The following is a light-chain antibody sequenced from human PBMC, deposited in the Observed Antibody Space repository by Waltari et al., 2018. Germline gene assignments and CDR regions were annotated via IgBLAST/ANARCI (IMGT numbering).Light chain of an antibody. CDR3: QQYYNTPLT. J-gene: IGKJ1*01. CDR1: QSVLYSSNNENY. CDR2: WAS. Sequence: DIVMTQSPDSLAVSLGERATINCKSSQSVLYSSNNENYLAWYQQKAGQPPKLLIIWASTRHSGVPDRFSGSESGTDFTLTISSLQAEDVAVYYCQQYYNTPLTFGQGTKVEIK. V-gene: IGKV4-1*01.